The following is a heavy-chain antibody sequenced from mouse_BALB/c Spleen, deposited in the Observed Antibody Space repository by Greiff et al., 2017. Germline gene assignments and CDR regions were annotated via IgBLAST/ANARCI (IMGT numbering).Heavy chain of an antibody. CDR1: GYTFTSYW. V-gene: IGHV1S22*01. CDR3: TYDYDFYFDY. J-gene: IGHJ2*01. D-gene: IGHD2-4*01. Sequence: LQQPGSELVRPGASVKLSCKASGYTFTSYWMHWVKQRPGQGLEWIGNIYPGSGSTNYDEKFKSKATLTVDTSSSTAYMQLSSLTSEDSAVYYCTYDYDFYFDYWGQGTTLTVSS. CDR2: IYPGSGST.